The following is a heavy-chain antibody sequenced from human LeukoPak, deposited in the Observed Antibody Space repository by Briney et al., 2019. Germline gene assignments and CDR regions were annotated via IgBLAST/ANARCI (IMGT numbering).Heavy chain of an antibody. Sequence: VASVKVSCKASGYTFTGYYMHWVRQAPGQGLEWMGWINPNSGGTNYAQKFQGRVTMTRDTSISTAYMELSRLRSDDTAVYYCARHIVMVTYWLGPWGQGTLVTVSS. CDR1: GYTFTGYY. CDR3: ARHIVMVTYWLGP. V-gene: IGHV1-2*02. CDR2: INPNSGGT. J-gene: IGHJ5*02. D-gene: IGHD5-18*01.